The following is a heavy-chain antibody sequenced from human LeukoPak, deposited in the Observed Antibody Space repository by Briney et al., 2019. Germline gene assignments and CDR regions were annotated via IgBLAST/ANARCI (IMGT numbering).Heavy chain of an antibody. V-gene: IGHV3-23*01. Sequence: GGPLRLSCAASGFTFSSYAMGWVRQARGEGVEWVSAITDRCGNTYYENSRHASYTIYSDNSKNPLNLQLNTLRAEDTSVYYCAKGNGYSYGRYYFDYWGQGTLVTVSS. CDR2: ITDRCGNT. CDR3: AKGNGYSYGRYYFDY. J-gene: IGHJ4*02. D-gene: IGHD5-18*01. CDR1: GFTFSSYA.